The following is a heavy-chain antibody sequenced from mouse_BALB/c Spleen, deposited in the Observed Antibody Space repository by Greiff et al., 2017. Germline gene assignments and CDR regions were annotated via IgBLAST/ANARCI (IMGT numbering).Heavy chain of an antibody. V-gene: IGHV5-6-5*01. Sequence: EVKLMESGGGLVKPGGSLKLSCAASGFTFSSYAMSWVRQTPEKRLEWVASISSGGSTYYPDSVKGRFTISRDNARNILYLQMSSLRSEDTAMYYCAREERSTMTSFAYWGQGTLVTVSA. CDR1: GFTFSSYA. D-gene: IGHD2-4*01. J-gene: IGHJ3*01. CDR3: AREERSTMTSFAY. CDR2: ISSGGST.